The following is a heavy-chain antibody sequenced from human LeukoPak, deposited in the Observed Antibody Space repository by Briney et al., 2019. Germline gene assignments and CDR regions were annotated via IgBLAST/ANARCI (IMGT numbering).Heavy chain of an antibody. CDR2: INHSGST. V-gene: IGHV4-34*01. CDR1: GGSFSGYY. Sequence: SETLSLTCAVYGGSFSGYYWSWIRQPPGKGLEWIGEINHSGSTTYNPSLKSRVTISVDTSKNQFSLKLSSVTAADTAVYYCARGWSGSYYAPPGIWGQGTMVTVSS. J-gene: IGHJ3*02. CDR3: ARGWSGSYYAPPGI. D-gene: IGHD1-26*01.